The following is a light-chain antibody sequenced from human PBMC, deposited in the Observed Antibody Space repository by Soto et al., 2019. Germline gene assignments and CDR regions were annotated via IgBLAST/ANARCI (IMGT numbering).Light chain of an antibody. CDR2: EGS. CDR1: SNDVGSYNL. J-gene: IGLJ2*01. Sequence: QSVLTQPASVSGSPGQSITISCTGTSNDVGSYNLVSWYQQHPGKAPKLMIYEGSKRPSGVSNRFSGSKSDNTASLTISGLQAEDEADYYCCSYAAGSTFVFGGGTKLTVL. CDR3: CSYAAGSTFV. V-gene: IGLV2-23*03.